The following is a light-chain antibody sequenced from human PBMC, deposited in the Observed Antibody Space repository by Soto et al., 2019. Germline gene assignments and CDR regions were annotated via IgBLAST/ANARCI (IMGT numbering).Light chain of an antibody. Sequence: DIQMTQSPSTLSASVGDRVTITCRASQSISTWLAWYQQKPGKAPKVLIYMASRLETGVPSRFSGSGSGTEFTFTISSLQPDDLASYYCQQYNSYSPATFGQGTKLESK. CDR2: MAS. CDR1: QSISTW. J-gene: IGKJ2*01. V-gene: IGKV1-5*03. CDR3: QQYNSYSPAT.